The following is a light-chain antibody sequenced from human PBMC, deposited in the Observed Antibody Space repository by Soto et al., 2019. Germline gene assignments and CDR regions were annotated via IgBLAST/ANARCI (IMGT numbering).Light chain of an antibody. CDR3: QQFGNSPWT. J-gene: IGKJ1*01. V-gene: IGKV3-20*01. Sequence: VLSQSPGRMSLSPGERATLSCRASQSVPSTYFAWYQQKSGQPPRLLISGTSNRATGIPDRFSGSGSGRDFTLTISRREPEDFAVYFCQQFGNSPWTFGQGTKVDIK. CDR2: GTS. CDR1: QSVPSTY.